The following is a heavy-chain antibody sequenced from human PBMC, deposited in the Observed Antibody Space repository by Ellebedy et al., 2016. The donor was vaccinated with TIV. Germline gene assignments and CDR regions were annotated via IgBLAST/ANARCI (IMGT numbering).Heavy chain of an antibody. CDR1: GFTFSSYA. D-gene: IGHD2-15*01. J-gene: IGHJ4*02. CDR3: AKARYALVVVGASFDY. Sequence: PGGSLRLSCAASGFTFSSYAMHWVRQAPGKGLEWVAVISYDGSNKYYADSVKGRFIISRDDSKNTLYLQMNSLRAEDTAVYYCAKARYALVVVGASFDYWGQGTLVTVSS. V-gene: IGHV3-30-3*01. CDR2: ISYDGSNK.